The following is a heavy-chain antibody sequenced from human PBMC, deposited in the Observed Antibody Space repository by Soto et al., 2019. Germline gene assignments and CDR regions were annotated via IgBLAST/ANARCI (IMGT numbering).Heavy chain of an antibody. V-gene: IGHV4-31*03. CDR3: ARDGLRGGNSDLLSGAFEI. Sequence: SETLSLTCTVSGGSISSGGYYWSWIRQHPGKGLEWIGYIYYSGSTYYDPSLKSRVTISVDTSKNQFSLKLSSVTAADTAVYYCARDGLRGGNSDLLSGAFEIWGQGTMVTVSS. J-gene: IGHJ3*02. CDR1: GGSISSGGYY. CDR2: IYYSGST. D-gene: IGHD2-21*02.